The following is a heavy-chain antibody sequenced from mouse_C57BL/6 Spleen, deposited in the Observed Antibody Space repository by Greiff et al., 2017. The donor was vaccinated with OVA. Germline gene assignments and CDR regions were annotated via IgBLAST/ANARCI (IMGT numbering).Heavy chain of an antibody. CDR2: ISYDGSN. V-gene: IGHV3-6*01. CDR1: GYSITSGYY. J-gene: IGHJ4*01. Sequence: VQLQQSGPGLVKPSQSLSLTCSVTGYSITSGYYWNWIRQFPGNKLEWMGYISYDGSNNYNPSLKNRISITRDTSKNQFFLKLNSVTTEDTATYYCARDYHYYYAMDYWGQGTSVTVSS. CDR3: ARDYHYYYAMDY.